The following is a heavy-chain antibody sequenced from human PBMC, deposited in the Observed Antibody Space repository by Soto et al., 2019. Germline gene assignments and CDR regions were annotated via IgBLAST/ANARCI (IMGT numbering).Heavy chain of an antibody. Sequence: GGSLRLSCAASGFTFDDYAMHWVRQAPGKGLEWVSGISWNSGSIGYADSVKGRFTITRDMSTSTAYMELSSLRSEDTAVYYCAASASLPTIFGVVDYYYYYMDVWGKGTTVTV. D-gene: IGHD3-3*01. J-gene: IGHJ6*03. CDR1: GFTFDDYA. CDR2: ISWNSGSI. V-gene: IGHV3-9*01. CDR3: AASASLPTIFGVVDYYYYYMDV.